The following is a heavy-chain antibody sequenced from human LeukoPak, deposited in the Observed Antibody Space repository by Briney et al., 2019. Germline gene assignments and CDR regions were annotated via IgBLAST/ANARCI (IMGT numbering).Heavy chain of an antibody. CDR1: GFSVIHNY. D-gene: IGHD2-2*02. J-gene: IGHJ4*02. V-gene: IGHV3-53*01. CDR2: IYDDGTT. CDR3: ARDHICYSTSCYTGVGFDS. Sequence: GGSLRLSCAVSGFSVIHNYLSWVRQAPGKGLEWVSVIYDDGTTYYADSVRGRFTLSRDNSKNTLYLQMNSLTADDTAVYYCARDHICYSTSCYTGVGFDSWGQGTLVTVSS.